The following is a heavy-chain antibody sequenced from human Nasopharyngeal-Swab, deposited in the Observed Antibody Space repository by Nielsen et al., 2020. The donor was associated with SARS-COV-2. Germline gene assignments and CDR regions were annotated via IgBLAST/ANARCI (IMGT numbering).Heavy chain of an antibody. J-gene: IGHJ5*02. CDR3: ARDYYGSGKGWFDP. V-gene: IGHV3-33*01. Sequence: VRQAPGKGLEWVAVIWYDGSNKYYADSVKGRFTISRDNSKNTLYLQMNSLRAEDTAVYYCARDYYGSGKGWFDPWGQETLVTVSS. CDR2: IWYDGSNK. D-gene: IGHD3-10*01.